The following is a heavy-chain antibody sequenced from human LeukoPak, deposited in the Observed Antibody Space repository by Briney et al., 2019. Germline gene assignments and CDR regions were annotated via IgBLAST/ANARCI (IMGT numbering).Heavy chain of an antibody. D-gene: IGHD3-22*01. CDR3: ARDRRDYYDSSADFDY. V-gene: IGHV3-48*03. Sequence: PGGSLRLSCAASGFTFSSYEMNWVRQAPGKGLEWVSYISSSGSTIYYADSEKGRFTISRDNAKNSLYLQMNSLRAEDTAVYYCARDRRDYYDSSADFDYWGQGTLVTVSS. CDR1: GFTFSSYE. CDR2: ISSSGSTI. J-gene: IGHJ4*02.